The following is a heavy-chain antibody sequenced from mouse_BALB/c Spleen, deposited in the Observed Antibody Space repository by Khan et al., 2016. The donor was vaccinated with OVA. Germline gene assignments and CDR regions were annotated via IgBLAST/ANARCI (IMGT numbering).Heavy chain of an antibody. CDR2: ISSGGHYT. J-gene: IGHJ4*01. V-gene: IGHV5-9-3*01. D-gene: IGHD2-2*01. Sequence: EVQLVESGGGVVKPGGSLKLSCSASGFTFSSFAMSWVRQTPEKRLEWVATISSGGHYTFYPDSVKGRFTISSDNARNNLYLQMSSLRSEDTAMYYCARSLVDYYAMDYWGQGTSVTVSS. CDR3: ARSLVDYYAMDY. CDR1: GFTFSSFA.